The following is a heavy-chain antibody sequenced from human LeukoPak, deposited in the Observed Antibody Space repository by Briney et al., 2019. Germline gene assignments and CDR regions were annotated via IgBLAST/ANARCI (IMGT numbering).Heavy chain of an antibody. CDR3: ARDLAMYSPDLDY. J-gene: IGHJ4*02. CDR2: INPKTGVT. D-gene: IGHD1-26*01. Sequence: ASVKVSCKTSGYTFTDYYLHWVRQAPGHGLEWMGWINPKTGVTKYAQNFQGRVTMTRDTSISTAYMEVSRLRSDDTAVFYCARDLAMYSPDLDYWGQGTLVTVSS. V-gene: IGHV1-2*02. CDR1: GYTFTDYY.